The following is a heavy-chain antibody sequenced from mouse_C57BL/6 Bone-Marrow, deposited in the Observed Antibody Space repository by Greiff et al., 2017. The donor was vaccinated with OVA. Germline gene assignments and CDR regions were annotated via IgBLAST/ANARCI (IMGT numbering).Heavy chain of an antibody. J-gene: IGHJ3*01. V-gene: IGHV1-18*01. CDR2: INPNNGGT. CDR1: GYTFTDYN. Sequence: EVKLMESGPELVKPGASVKIPCKASGYTFTDYNMDWVKQSHGKSLEWIGDINPNNGGTIYNQKFKGKATLTVDKSSSTAYMELRSLTSEDTAVYYCARREDYGNYAWFAYWGQGTLVTVSA. D-gene: IGHD2-1*01. CDR3: ARREDYGNYAWFAY.